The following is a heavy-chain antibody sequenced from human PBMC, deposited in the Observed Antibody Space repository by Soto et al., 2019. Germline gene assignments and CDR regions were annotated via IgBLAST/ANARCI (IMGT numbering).Heavy chain of an antibody. CDR1: GYTFTGYY. D-gene: IGHD4-17*01. CDR2: INPNSGGT. CDR3: ARDATVTTGFDY. V-gene: IGHV1-2*02. Sequence: ASVKVSCKASGYTFTGYYMHWVRQAPGQGLEWMGWINPNSGGTNYAQKFRGRVTMTRDTSISTAYMELSRLRSDDTAVYYCARDATVTTGFDYWGQGTLVTVSS. J-gene: IGHJ4*02.